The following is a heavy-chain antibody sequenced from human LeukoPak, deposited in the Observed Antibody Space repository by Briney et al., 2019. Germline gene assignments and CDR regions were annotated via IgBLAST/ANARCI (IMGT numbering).Heavy chain of an antibody. CDR3: ASLKLLWFGELLSPDHLDY. D-gene: IGHD3-10*01. Sequence: TASETLSLTCAVYGGSFSGYYWSWIRQPPGKGLEWIGEINHSGSTNYNPSLKSRVTISVDTSKNQFSLKLSSVTAADTAVYYCASLKLLWFGELLSPDHLDYWGQGTLVTVSS. CDR1: GGSFSGYY. CDR2: INHSGST. J-gene: IGHJ4*02. V-gene: IGHV4-34*01.